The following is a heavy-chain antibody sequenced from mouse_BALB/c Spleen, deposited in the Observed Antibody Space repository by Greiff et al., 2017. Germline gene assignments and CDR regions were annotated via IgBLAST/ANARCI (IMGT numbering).Heavy chain of an antibody. CDR2: IYPGNVNT. CDR1: GYTFTSYY. Sequence: VQLQQSGPELVKPGASVRISCKASGYTFTSYYIHWVKQRPGQGLEWIGWIYPGNVNTKYNEKFKGKATLTADKSSSTAYMQLSSLTSEDSAVYFCARSLEAMDYWGQGTSVTVSS. J-gene: IGHJ4*01. V-gene: IGHV1S56*01. CDR3: ARSLEAMDY.